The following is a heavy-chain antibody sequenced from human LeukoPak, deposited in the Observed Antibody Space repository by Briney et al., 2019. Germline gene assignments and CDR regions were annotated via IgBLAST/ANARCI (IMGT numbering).Heavy chain of an antibody. CDR2: TYYRSKWYN. CDR1: GDSVSSNSAA. J-gene: IGHJ6*03. V-gene: IGHV6-1*01. D-gene: IGHD1/OR15-1a*01. Sequence: SQTLSLTCAISGDSVSSNSAAWNWIRQSPSRGLEWLGRTYYRSKWYNDYAVSVKSRITINPDTSKNQFSLQLNSVTPEDTAVYYCARTKQQKKLFPMTNYYMDVWGKGTTVTVSS. CDR3: ARTKQQKKLFPMTNYYMDV.